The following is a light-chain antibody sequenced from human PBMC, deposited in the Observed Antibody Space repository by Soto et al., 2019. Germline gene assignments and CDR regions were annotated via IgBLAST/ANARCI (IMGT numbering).Light chain of an antibody. V-gene: IGKV3-20*01. CDR2: GAS. CDR3: QQYGSSPRVT. CDR1: QSVSSSY. J-gene: IGKJ5*01. Sequence: EIVLTQSPGTLSLSPGERATLSCRASQSVSSSYLAWYQQRPGQAPRHLIYGASSRATGIPHRFSGSGSGTDFTLSISRLEPEDFAVYYCQQYGSSPRVTFGQGTRLQIK.